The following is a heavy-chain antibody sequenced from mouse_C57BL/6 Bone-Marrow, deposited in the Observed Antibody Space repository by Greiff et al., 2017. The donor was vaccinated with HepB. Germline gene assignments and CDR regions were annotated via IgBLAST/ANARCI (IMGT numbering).Heavy chain of an antibody. D-gene: IGHD2-4*01. CDR1: GFTFSSYA. Sequence: EVQGVESGGGLVKPGGSLKLSCAASGFTFSSYAMPWVRQTPEKRLEWVATISDGGSYTYYPDNVKGRFTISRDNAKNNMYLQMSHLKSEDTAMYYCARDYDYDDAMDYWGQGTSVTVSS. CDR2: ISDGGSYT. J-gene: IGHJ4*01. CDR3: ARDYDYDDAMDY. V-gene: IGHV5-4*01.